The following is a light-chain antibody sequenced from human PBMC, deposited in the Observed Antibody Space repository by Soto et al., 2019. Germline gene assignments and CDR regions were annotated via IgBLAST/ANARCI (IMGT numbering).Light chain of an antibody. J-gene: IGKJ4*01. CDR1: QSVSSN. CDR3: QQYNNWPLT. CDR2: GAS. V-gene: IGKV3-15*01. Sequence: EIVMTQSPATLSVSPGERATLSRRASQSVSSNLAWYQQKPGQAPRLLIYGASTRATGIPARFSGSGSGTEFTLTISSLQSEDFAGYYCQQYNNWPLTFGGGTKVEIK.